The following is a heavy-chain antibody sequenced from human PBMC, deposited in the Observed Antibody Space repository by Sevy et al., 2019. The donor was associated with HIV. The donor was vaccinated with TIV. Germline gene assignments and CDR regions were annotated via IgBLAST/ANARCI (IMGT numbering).Heavy chain of an antibody. J-gene: IGHJ4*02. CDR1: GYTFTSYG. CDR2: ISTYNGNT. V-gene: IGHV1-18*01. Sequence: ASVKVSCKASGYTFTSYGISWVRQAPGEGLEWMGGISTYNGNTNYAQKLQGRVTMTTDTSTSTAYMELRSLRSDDTAVYYCARRYSSSTGKTFDYWGQGTLVTVSS. CDR3: ARRYSSSTGKTFDY. D-gene: IGHD6-6*01.